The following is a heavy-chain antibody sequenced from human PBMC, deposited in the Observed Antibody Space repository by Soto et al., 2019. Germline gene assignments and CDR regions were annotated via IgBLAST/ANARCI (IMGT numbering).Heavy chain of an antibody. Sequence: QVQLVQSGAEVKKPGASVKVSCKASGYTFTSYDINWVRQATGQGLEWMGWMNPNSGNTGYAQKFQGRVTMTRNTSISTAYMELSSLRSEDTAVYYCARQVYVAGTTGDYYYYGMDVWGQGTTVTVSS. CDR1: GYTFTSYD. V-gene: IGHV1-8*01. CDR3: ARQVYVAGTTGDYYYYGMDV. D-gene: IGHD6-19*01. J-gene: IGHJ6*02. CDR2: MNPNSGNT.